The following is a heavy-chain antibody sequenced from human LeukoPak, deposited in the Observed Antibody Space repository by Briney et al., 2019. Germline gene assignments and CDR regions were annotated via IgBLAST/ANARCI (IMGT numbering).Heavy chain of an antibody. D-gene: IGHD3-22*01. Sequence: ASVTVSCKASGYTFTSYGISWVRQAPGQGREWMGWISAYNGNTNYAQKLQGRVTMTTDTSTSTAYMELRSLRSDDTAVYYCARGPIDYYDSSGYVPYYFDYWGQGTLVTVSS. CDR2: ISAYNGNT. V-gene: IGHV1-18*01. CDR1: GYTFTSYG. CDR3: ARGPIDYYDSSGYVPYYFDY. J-gene: IGHJ4*02.